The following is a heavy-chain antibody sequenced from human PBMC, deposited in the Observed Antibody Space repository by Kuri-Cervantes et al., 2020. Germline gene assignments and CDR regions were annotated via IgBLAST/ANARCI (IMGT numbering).Heavy chain of an antibody. V-gene: IGHV3-33*01. CDR3: ARGIAVAGLDY. Sequence: GESLKISCAASGLTFSSYGMHWVRQAPGKGLEWVAVIWYDGSNKYYADSVKGRFTISRDNSKNTLYLQMNSLRAEDTAVYYCARGIAVAGLDYWGQGTLVTVSS. J-gene: IGHJ4*02. CDR2: IWYDGSNK. CDR1: GLTFSSYG. D-gene: IGHD6-19*01.